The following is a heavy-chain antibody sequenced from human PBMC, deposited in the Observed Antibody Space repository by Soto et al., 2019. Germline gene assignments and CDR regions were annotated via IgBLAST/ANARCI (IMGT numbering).Heavy chain of an antibody. CDR3: AIYDSSGSRGLQH. D-gene: IGHD3-22*01. CDR1: GGSISSGGYY. J-gene: IGHJ1*01. CDR2: IYYSGST. Sequence: QVQLQESGPGLVKPSQTLSLTCTVSGGSISSGGYYWSWIRQHPGKGLEWIGYIYYSGSTYYNPSLKSRVTTSVDTSKKQFSLKLSSVTAADTAVYYCAIYDSSGSRGLQHWGRGTLVTVS. V-gene: IGHV4-31*03.